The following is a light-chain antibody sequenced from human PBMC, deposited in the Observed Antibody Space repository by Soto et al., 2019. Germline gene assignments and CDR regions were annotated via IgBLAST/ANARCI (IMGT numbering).Light chain of an antibody. CDR2: GSS. V-gene: IGKV3-20*01. J-gene: IGKJ4*01. CDR1: QDVDSNF. Sequence: EIVLTQSPGTLSLSPGERATLSCRASQDVDSNFLAWYQQRPGQAPRLLIYGSSRRATGIPDRFSGSGSGTDFTLTICRVGPEDIAVYFCHQYYSSITFGGGTKVEVK. CDR3: HQYYSSIT.